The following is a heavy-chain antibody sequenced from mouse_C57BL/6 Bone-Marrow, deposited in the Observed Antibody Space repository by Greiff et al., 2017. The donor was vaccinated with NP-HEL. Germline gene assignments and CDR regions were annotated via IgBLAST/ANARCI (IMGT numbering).Heavy chain of an antibody. V-gene: IGHV1-26*01. Sequence: EVQLQQSGPELVKPGASVKISCKASGYTFTDYYMNWVKQSHGKSLEWIGDINPNNGGTSYNQKFKGKATLTVDKSSSTAYMELRSLTSEDSAVYYCARLTGTCHWYFDVWGTGTTVTVSS. J-gene: IGHJ1*03. CDR1: GYTFTDYY. CDR3: ARLTGTCHWYFDV. CDR2: INPNNGGT. D-gene: IGHD4-1*01.